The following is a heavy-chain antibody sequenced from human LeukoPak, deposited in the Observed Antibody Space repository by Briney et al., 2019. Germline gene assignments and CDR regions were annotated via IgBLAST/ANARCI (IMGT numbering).Heavy chain of an antibody. CDR1: GYTFSGYY. D-gene: IGHD3-10*01. CDR2: INPNSGGT. CDR3: ASSLQAGSGRH. V-gene: IGHV1-2*02. J-gene: IGHJ4*02. Sequence: ASVKVSCEASGYTFSGYYMNWVRQAPGQGLERMGWINPNSGGTNYAQKFQGRVTMTRDTSISTAYMDLSRLRSDDTAVYYCASSLQAGSGRHWGQGTLVTVSS.